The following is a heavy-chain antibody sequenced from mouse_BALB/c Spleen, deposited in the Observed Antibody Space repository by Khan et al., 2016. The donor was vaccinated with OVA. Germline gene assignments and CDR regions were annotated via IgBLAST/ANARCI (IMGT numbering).Heavy chain of an antibody. V-gene: IGHV1-4*01. J-gene: IGHJ2*01. Sequence: QVQLQQPGAELAKPGASVKMSCKASGYTFTSSYMHWIKQRPGQGLEWIGYINPTSGYTDYNQKFKDKATLTADTSSSTAYMQLSSLTSDDSAVYYYARDRIDSWGQGTALTVSS. CDR1: GYTFTSSY. CDR2: INPTSGYT. CDR3: ARDRIDS.